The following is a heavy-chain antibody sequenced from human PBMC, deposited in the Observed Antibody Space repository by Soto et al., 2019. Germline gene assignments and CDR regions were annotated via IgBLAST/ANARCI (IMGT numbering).Heavy chain of an antibody. Sequence: QVQLVESGGGVVQPGKSLSLSCAVAGFTFSNYAIHWVRQAPGKGLEWVAVISNDGTKTYDADSVKGRFTISRDNTKNTLSLQTTNLTSEDTAVYYCARGRYQYDASGFALHSWFDPWGQGTLVTVSS. D-gene: IGHD3-22*01. CDR1: GFTFSNYA. CDR3: ARGRYQYDASGFALHSWFDP. J-gene: IGHJ5*02. V-gene: IGHV3-30-3*01. CDR2: ISNDGTKT.